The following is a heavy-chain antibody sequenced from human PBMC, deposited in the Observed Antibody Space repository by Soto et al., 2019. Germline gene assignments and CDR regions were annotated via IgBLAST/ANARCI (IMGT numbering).Heavy chain of an antibody. D-gene: IGHD2-15*01. J-gene: IGHJ4*02. CDR2: IYYRGNT. CDR1: GGSISSSSYY. V-gene: IGHV4-39*02. CDR3: AREGGGYCSGGSCQVDY. Sequence: QLQLQESGPGLVKPSETLSLTCTVSGGSISSSSYYWGWIRQPPGKGLEWIGSIYYRGNTYYNPSLKSRVTISVDTSKNHFSLKLSAVTAADTAVYYCAREGGGYCSGGSCQVDYWGQGTLVIVSS.